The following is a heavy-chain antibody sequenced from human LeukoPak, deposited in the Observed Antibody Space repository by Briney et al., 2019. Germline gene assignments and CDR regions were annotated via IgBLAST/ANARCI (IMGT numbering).Heavy chain of an antibody. J-gene: IGHJ2*01. Sequence: GGSLRLSCAASGFTFSSYSMNWVRQAPGKGLEWVSSIGTSSSYIYNTDSVKGRFTISRDNAKNSLYLQMNSLRAEDTAVYYCARNVPAAGTDWYFDLWGRGTLVTVSS. V-gene: IGHV3-21*01. CDR1: GFTFSSYS. D-gene: IGHD6-13*01. CDR2: IGTSSSYI. CDR3: ARNVPAAGTDWYFDL.